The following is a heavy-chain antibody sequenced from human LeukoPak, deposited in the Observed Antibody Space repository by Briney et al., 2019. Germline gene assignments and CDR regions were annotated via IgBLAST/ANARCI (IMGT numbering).Heavy chain of an antibody. D-gene: IGHD3-10*01. Sequence: PSETLSLTCTVSGGSISSSSYYWGWIRQPPGKGLEWIGSIYCSGSTYYNPSLKSRVTISVDTSKNQFSLKLSSVTAADTAVYYCARHARGIWFGELLPADYWGQGTLVTVSS. CDR2: IYCSGST. CDR1: GGSISSSSYY. V-gene: IGHV4-39*01. J-gene: IGHJ4*02. CDR3: ARHARGIWFGELLPADY.